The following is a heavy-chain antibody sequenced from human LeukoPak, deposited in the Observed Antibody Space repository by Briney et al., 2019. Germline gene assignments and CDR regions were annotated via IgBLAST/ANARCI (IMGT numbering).Heavy chain of an antibody. D-gene: IGHD6-19*01. CDR2: INSDGSST. CDR3: AREVYSSGWSSFDY. J-gene: IGHJ4*02. CDR1: GFTLTTAW. Sequence: GGSLRLSCAASGFTLTTAWMHWVRQAPGKGLVWVSRINSDGSSTIHADSVKGRFTISRDNAKNTLYLQMNSLRAEDTAVYYCAREVYSSGWSSFDYWGQGTLVTVSS. V-gene: IGHV3-74*01.